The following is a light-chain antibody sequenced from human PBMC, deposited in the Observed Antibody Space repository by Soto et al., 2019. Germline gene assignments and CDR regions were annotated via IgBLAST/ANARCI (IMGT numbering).Light chain of an antibody. V-gene: IGLV2-14*01. CDR3: SSYTSSSTPYV. CDR1: NSEVGGYNY. J-gene: IGLJ1*01. CDR2: DVS. Sequence: QAVLTHPASGSGSPGQSITISCTGNNSEVGGYNYVSWYQQHPGKAPKLMIYDVSNRPSGVSNRFSGSKSGNTASLTISGLQAEDEADYYCSSYTSSSTPYVFGTGTKVTVL.